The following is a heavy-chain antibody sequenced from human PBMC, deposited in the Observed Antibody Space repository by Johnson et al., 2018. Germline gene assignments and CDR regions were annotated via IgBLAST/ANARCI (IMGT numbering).Heavy chain of an antibody. CDR2: IGSAGDT. Sequence: VQLVQSGGGLVQXGESLRLSCAASGFTFSSYDMHWVRQATGKGLEWVSAIGSAGDTYYSGSVKGRFTVSRENAKNSLYLQMNSLRAGDTAVYYGARGRSFDIWGQGTMVTISS. V-gene: IGHV3-13*01. J-gene: IGHJ3*02. CDR3: ARGRSFDI. CDR1: GFTFSSYD.